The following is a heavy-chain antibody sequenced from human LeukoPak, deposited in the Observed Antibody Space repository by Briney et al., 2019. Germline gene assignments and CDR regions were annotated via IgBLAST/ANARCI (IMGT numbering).Heavy chain of an antibody. CDR1: GYTFTGYY. J-gene: IGHJ3*01. V-gene: IGHV1-2*02. Sequence: ASVKVSCKASGYTFTGYYMHWVRQAPGQGLEWMGWINPDSGGTNNAQKFQGRVTMTRDTSISTAYMELSRLRPADTAVYYCARTFYDTLDSDAFDFWGQGTMVIVSS. CDR3: ARTFYDTLDSDAFDF. CDR2: INPDSGGT. D-gene: IGHD2/OR15-2a*01.